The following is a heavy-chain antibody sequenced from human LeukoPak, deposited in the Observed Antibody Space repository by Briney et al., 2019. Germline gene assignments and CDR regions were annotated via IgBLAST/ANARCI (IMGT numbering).Heavy chain of an antibody. CDR2: INPNSGGT. J-gene: IGHJ4*01. Sequence: ASVKVSCKASGYTFTGYYMHWVRQAPGQGLEWMGWINPNSGGTNYAQKFQGRVTMTRDTSISTAYMELSSLRSEDTAVYYCARDNDSRDPPHFDYWGHGTLVTVSS. CDR1: GYTFTGYY. CDR3: ARDNDSRDPPHFDY. D-gene: IGHD3-16*01. V-gene: IGHV1-2*02.